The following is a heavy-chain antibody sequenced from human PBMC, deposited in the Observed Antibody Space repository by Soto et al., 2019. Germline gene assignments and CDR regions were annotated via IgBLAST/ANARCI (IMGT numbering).Heavy chain of an antibody. Sequence: ASVKVSCKASGYTFTSYGISWVRQAPGQGLEWMGWISAYNGNTNYAQKLQGRVTMTTDTSTSTAYMELRSLRSDDTAVYYCARGALDRYCSSTSCYPDAFDIWGQGTMVTVSS. V-gene: IGHV1-18*01. D-gene: IGHD2-2*01. CDR2: ISAYNGNT. J-gene: IGHJ3*02. CDR3: ARGALDRYCSSTSCYPDAFDI. CDR1: GYTFTSYG.